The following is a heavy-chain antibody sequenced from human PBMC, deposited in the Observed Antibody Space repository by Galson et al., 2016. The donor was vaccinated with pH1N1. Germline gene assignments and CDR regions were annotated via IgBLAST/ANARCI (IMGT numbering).Heavy chain of an antibody. CDR1: GYTFTSHY. CDR2: INPSGGST. V-gene: IGHV1-46*03. J-gene: IGHJ4*02. D-gene: IGHD3-10*01. CDR3: ARWRSTLGVTGFDL. Sequence: VKVSCKASGYTFTSHYMHWVRQAPGQGLEWMGLINPSGGSTSYAPKFQGRVTMTRDTSTSTVYMELTSLTSEDTAVYYCARWRSTLGVTGFDLWGQGTLVTVSS.